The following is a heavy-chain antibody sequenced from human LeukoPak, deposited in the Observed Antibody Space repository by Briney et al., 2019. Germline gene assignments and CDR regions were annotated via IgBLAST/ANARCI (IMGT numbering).Heavy chain of an antibody. V-gene: IGHV1-18*04. CDR3: ARGAGYYYDSSGFYYRWFDP. Sequence: GASVRVSCKASGYSFTDYYMHWVRQAPGQGLEWMGWISTHNGNTSYAQKLQGRVTMTTDTSTSTAYMELRSLRPDDTAVYYCARGAGYYYDSSGFYYRWFDPWGQGTLVTVSS. D-gene: IGHD3-22*01. CDR2: ISTHNGNT. CDR1: GYSFTDYY. J-gene: IGHJ5*02.